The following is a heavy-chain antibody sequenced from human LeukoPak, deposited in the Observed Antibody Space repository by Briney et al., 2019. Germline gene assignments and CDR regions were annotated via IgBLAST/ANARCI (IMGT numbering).Heavy chain of an antibody. D-gene: IGHD5-18*01. CDR3: ASWGYNYGSNYYYMDV. V-gene: IGHV3-23*01. J-gene: IGHJ6*03. Sequence: GGSLRLSCAASGFTFSSYAMSWVRQAPGKGLEWVSAISGSGGSTYYADSVKGRFTISRDNSKNTLYLQMNSLRAEDTAVYYCASWGYNYGSNYYYMDVWGKGTTVTVSS. CDR2: ISGSGGST. CDR1: GFTFSSYA.